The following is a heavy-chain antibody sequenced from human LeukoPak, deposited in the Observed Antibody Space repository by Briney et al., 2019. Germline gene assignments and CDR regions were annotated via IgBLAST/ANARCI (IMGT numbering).Heavy chain of an antibody. V-gene: IGHV1-18*01. Sequence: ASVTVSCKASGYTFTSYGISWVRQAPGQGLEWMGWISAYNGNTNYAQKLQGRDTMTTDTSTSTAYMELRSLRSDDTAVYYCARDEGRVYYDSSGYYPRADYWGQGTLVTVSS. CDR2: ISAYNGNT. CDR1: GYTFTSYG. CDR3: ARDEGRVYYDSSGYYPRADY. J-gene: IGHJ4*02. D-gene: IGHD3-22*01.